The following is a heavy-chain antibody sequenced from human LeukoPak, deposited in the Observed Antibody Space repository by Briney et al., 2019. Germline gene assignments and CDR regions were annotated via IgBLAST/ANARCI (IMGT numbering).Heavy chain of an antibody. CDR2: INHSGST. CDR3: ARGPHIWSIVVVPAAKPWFDP. CDR1: GGSFSGYY. V-gene: IGHV4-34*01. J-gene: IGHJ5*02. Sequence: SETLSLTCAVYGGSFSGYYWSWIRQPPGKGLEWIGEINHSGSTNYNPSLKSRVTISVDASKNQFSLKLSSVTAADTAVYYCARGPHIWSIVVVPAAKPWFDPWGQGTLVTVSS. D-gene: IGHD2-2*01.